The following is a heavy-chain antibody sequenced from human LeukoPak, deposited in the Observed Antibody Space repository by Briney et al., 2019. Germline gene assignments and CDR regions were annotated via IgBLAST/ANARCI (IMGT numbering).Heavy chain of an antibody. CDR1: GFTFSSFE. V-gene: IGHV3-48*03. J-gene: IGHJ4*02. CDR2: ISSGGSTI. Sequence: GGSLRLSCAASGFTFSSFEMKWVRQAPGKGLEWVSYISSGGSTIYYADSVKGRFTISRDNAKNSLFLQMNSLRAEDTAVYYCARFALKTPPTDWGQGTLVTVSS. CDR3: ARFALKTPPTD.